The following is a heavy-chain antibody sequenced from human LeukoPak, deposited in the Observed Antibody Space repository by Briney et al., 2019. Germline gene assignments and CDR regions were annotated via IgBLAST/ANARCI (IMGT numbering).Heavy chain of an antibody. V-gene: IGHV4-4*07. CDR1: GGSISSYY. D-gene: IGHD2-15*01. CDR2: IYTSGST. Sequence: SETLSLTCTVSGGSISSYYWSWIRQPAGKGLEWIERIYTSGSTNYNPSLKSRVTMSVDTSKNQFSLKLSSVTAADTAVYYCARVGGPYCSGGSCVVSYGMDVWGQGTTVTVSS. J-gene: IGHJ6*02. CDR3: ARVGGPYCSGGSCVVSYGMDV.